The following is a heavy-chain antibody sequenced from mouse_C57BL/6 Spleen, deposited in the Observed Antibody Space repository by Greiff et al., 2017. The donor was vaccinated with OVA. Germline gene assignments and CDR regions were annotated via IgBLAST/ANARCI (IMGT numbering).Heavy chain of an antibody. Sequence: EVQLQQSGPELVKPGASVKISCKASGYTFTDYYMNWVKQSHGKSLEWIGDINPNNGGTSYNQKFKGKATLTVDKSSSTAYMELRSLTSEDSAVYYCARRATMVHFDVWGTGTTVTVSS. V-gene: IGHV1-26*01. D-gene: IGHD2-1*01. CDR3: ARRATMVHFDV. CDR1: GYTFTDYY. CDR2: INPNNGGT. J-gene: IGHJ1*03.